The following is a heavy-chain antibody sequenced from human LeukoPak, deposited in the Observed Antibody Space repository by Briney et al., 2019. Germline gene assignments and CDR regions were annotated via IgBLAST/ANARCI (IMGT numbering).Heavy chain of an antibody. CDR2: ISGSGGST. V-gene: IGHV3-23*01. J-gene: IGHJ3*02. D-gene: IGHD6-19*01. CDR1: GFTFSSYA. Sequence: PGGSLRLSCAASGFTFSSYAMSWVRQAPGKGLEWVSAISGSGGSTYYADSVKGRFTISRDNSKNTLYLQMNSLRAEDTAVYYCAKDPEAYSSGWYDAFDIWGQGTMATVSS. CDR3: AKDPEAYSSGWYDAFDI.